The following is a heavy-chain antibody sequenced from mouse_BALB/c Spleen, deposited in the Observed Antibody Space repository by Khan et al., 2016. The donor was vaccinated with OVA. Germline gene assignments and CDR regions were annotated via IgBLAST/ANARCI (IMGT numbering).Heavy chain of an antibody. J-gene: IGHJ2*01. Sequence: QIQLVQSGPELKKPGETVKISCKASGYTFTNYGMNWMKQAPGKGLKWMGWINTYTGEPTYAGDFKGRFAFSLETSATTAYLQINNLKNEDMATYFCARFRDYYGSSSYYFDYGGQGTTLTVSS. V-gene: IGHV9-1*02. CDR2: INTYTGEP. CDR1: GYTFTNYG. D-gene: IGHD1-1*01. CDR3: ARFRDYYGSSSYYFDY.